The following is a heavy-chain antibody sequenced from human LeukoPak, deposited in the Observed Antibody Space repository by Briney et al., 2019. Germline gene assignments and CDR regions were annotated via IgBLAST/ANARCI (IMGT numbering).Heavy chain of an antibody. CDR1: GGSISSYY. V-gene: IGHV4-4*07. CDR2: VFTSAIISGNT. J-gene: IGHJ6*03. CDR3: AKDHGVATITYLFYYYYMDV. D-gene: IGHD5-12*01. Sequence: SETLSLTCTVSGGSISSYYWGWIRQPPGKGLEWIGRVFTSAIISGNTNYNPSLKSRVTMSVDSSKNQFSLKLRSVTAEDTAVYYCAKDHGVATITYLFYYYYMDVWGKGTTVTISS.